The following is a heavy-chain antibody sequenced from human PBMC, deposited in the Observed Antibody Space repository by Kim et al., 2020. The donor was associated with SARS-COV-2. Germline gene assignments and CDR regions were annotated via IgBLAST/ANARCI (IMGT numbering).Heavy chain of an antibody. Sequence: YADSVKGRFTISSDNSKNMLFLQMSSLRAEDTAIYYCAKGGGLAARHFDLWGQGTLVTVSS. V-gene: IGHV3-23*01. J-gene: IGHJ4*02. D-gene: IGHD6-6*01. CDR3: AKGGGLAARHFDL.